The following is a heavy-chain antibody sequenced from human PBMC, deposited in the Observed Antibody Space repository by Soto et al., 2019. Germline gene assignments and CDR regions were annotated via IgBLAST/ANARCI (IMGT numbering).Heavy chain of an antibody. CDR1: GGSVISGSYY. D-gene: IGHD4-17*01. J-gene: IGHJ4*02. V-gene: IGHV4-61*01. CDR3: ARAGGDYGGNFDY. CDR2: IYYSGST. Sequence: SETLSLTCTVSGGSVISGSYYWMWIRQPPGKGLEWIGYIYYSGSTNYNPSLKSRVTISVDTSKNQFSLKLSSVTAADTAVYYCARAGGDYGGNFDYWGQGTLVTVSS.